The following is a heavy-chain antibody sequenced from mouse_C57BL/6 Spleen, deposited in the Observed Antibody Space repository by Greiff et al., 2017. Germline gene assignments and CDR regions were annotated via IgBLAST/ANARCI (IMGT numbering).Heavy chain of an antibody. V-gene: IGHV1-61*01. CDR3: ARRAIYCYGSTYDYAMDY. Sequence: QVHVKQPGAELVRPGSSVKLSCKASGYTFTSYWMDWVKQRPGQGLEWIGNIYPSDSETHYNQKFKDKATLTVDKSSSTAYMQLSSLTSEDSAVYYCARRAIYCYGSTYDYAMDYWGQGTSVTVSS. J-gene: IGHJ4*01. CDR2: IYPSDSET. CDR1: GYTFTSYW. D-gene: IGHD1-1*01.